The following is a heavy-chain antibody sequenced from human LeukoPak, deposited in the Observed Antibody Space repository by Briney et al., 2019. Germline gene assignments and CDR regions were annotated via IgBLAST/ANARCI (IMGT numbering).Heavy chain of an antibody. V-gene: IGHV1-24*01. Sequence: ASVKVSCKVSGYTLTELSMHWVRQAPGKGLEWMGGFDPEDGETIYAQKFQGRVTMTEDTSTDTAYMELSSLRSEDTAVYYSATLTGYCSSTSCLNDYWGQGTLVTVSS. D-gene: IGHD2-2*01. CDR1: GYTLTELS. CDR2: FDPEDGET. J-gene: IGHJ4*02. CDR3: ATLTGYCSSTSCLNDY.